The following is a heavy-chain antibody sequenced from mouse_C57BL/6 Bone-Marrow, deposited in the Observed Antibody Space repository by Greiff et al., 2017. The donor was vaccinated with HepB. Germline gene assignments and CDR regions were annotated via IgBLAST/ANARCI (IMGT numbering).Heavy chain of an antibody. CDR3: ARGLFHYDYAMDC. D-gene: IGHD1-2*01. CDR1: GFTFSDYG. CDR2: ISSGSGTI. V-gene: IGHV5-17*01. J-gene: IGHJ4*01. Sequence: EVKLMESGGGLVKPGGSLKLSCAASGFTFSDYGMPWVRQAPEKGLEWVAYISSGSGTIYYADTVKGRFTISRDNAKNTLCLQMTSLRSEDTAMYYCARGLFHYDYAMDCWGQGNSGTVSS.